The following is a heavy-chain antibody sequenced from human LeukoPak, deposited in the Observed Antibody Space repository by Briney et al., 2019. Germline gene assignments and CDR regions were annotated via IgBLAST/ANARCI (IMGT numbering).Heavy chain of an antibody. D-gene: IGHD6-19*01. V-gene: IGHV3-20*04. CDR1: GFIFHDFG. CDR2: INWNGVST. Sequence: PGGSLRLSCAASGFIFHDFGMGWVRQVPGKGLQWVSGINWNGVSTAYADSVKGRFTISRDNANNSLYLQIHSLRDEDTAFYYCATKQWLAPPPDSWGQGTPVTVSS. CDR3: ATKQWLAPPPDS. J-gene: IGHJ4*02.